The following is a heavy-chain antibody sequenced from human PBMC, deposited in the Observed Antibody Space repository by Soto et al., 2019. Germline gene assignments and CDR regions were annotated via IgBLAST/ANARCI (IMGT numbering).Heavy chain of an antibody. Sequence: GGSLRLPCAASGFTFSSYAMSGVRQAPGKGLEWVSAISGSGGSTYYADSVKGRFTISRDNSKNTLYLQMNSLRAEDTAVYYCANVSYQLLGACLEYFQHWGQGTLVTVSS. CDR2: ISGSGGST. V-gene: IGHV3-23*01. D-gene: IGHD2-2*01. CDR1: GFTFSSYA. CDR3: ANVSYQLLGACLEYFQH. J-gene: IGHJ1*01.